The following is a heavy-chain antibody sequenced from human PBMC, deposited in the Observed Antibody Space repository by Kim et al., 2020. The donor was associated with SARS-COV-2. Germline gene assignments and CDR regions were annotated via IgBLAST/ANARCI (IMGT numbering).Heavy chain of an antibody. CDR3: VKDGEQWPLEY. J-gene: IGHJ4*02. CDR2: NK. D-gene: IGHD6-19*01. Sequence: NKYYPDSVMDRFAISRDNSKNTLYLQMNSLRVEDTALYYFVKDGEQWPLEYWGQGTLVTVSS. V-gene: IGHV3-30*02.